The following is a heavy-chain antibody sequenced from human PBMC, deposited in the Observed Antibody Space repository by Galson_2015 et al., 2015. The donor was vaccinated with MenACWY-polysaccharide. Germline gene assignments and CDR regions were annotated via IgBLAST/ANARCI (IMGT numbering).Heavy chain of an antibody. Sequence: SLRLSCAASGFTFSSYSINWVRQAPGKGLEGVSHISIGGGGTFYADSVKGRFTISRDDAKNSLYLQMNSLRVEDTAVYYCARGRRFDPWGQGTLVTVSS. CDR1: GFTFSSYS. J-gene: IGHJ5*02. CDR2: ISIGGGGT. V-gene: IGHV3-48*01. CDR3: ARGRRFDP. D-gene: IGHD6-25*01.